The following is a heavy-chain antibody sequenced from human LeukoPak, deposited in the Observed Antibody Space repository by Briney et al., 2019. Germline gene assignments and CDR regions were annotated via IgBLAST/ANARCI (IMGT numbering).Heavy chain of an antibody. CDR3: ASLLGYCSGGSCSHITPYFDY. D-gene: IGHD2-15*01. Sequence: PSQTLSLTCTVSGGSISSGGYSWSWIRQHPGKGLEWIGYIYYSGSTYYNPSLKSRVTISVDTSKNQFSLKLSSVTAADTAVYYCASLLGYCSGGSCSHITPYFDYWGQGTLVTVSS. V-gene: IGHV4-31*03. CDR2: IYYSGST. CDR1: GGSISSGGYS. J-gene: IGHJ4*02.